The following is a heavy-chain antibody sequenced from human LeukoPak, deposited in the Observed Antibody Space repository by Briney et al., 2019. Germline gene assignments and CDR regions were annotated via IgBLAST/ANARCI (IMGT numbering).Heavy chain of an antibody. CDR1: GYTFTSYG. CDR2: ISAYNGNT. V-gene: IGHV1-18*01. D-gene: IGHD6-19*01. CDR3: ARDRQQWLVLDYYYGMDV. Sequence: ASVKVSCKASGYTFTSYGISWVRQAPGQGLEWMGWISAYNGNTNYAQKLQGRVTMTRDTSTSTVYMELSSLRSEDTAVYYCARDRQQWLVLDYYYGMDVWGQGTTVTVSS. J-gene: IGHJ6*02.